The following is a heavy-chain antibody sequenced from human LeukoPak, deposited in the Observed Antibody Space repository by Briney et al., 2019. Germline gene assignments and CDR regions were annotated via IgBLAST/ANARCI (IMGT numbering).Heavy chain of an antibody. CDR2: ISTYNGNT. CDR1: GYTFTRYG. CDR3: TRDPTTQTFGY. V-gene: IGHV1-18*01. Sequence: ASLKVSSKTSGYTFTRYGISRVRQAPGQGLEWMGWISTYNGNTNYAQKLQGRVTMTTDTSTTTVYMHERLHSSDETAVYYCTRDPTTQTFGYWGQGTLVTVSS. J-gene: IGHJ4*02. D-gene: IGHD1-26*01.